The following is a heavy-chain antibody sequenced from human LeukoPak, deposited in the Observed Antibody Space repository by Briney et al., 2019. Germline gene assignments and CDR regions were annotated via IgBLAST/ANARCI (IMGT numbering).Heavy chain of an antibody. V-gene: IGHV1-8*02. D-gene: IGHD2-8*01. CDR3: IRSVRNGHFDY. CDR1: GYTFTSYG. Sequence: ASVKVSCKASGYTFTSYGISWVRQASGQGLEWMGWMNPNSGNTGYAQTFQGRVTMTRSTSISTAYMELSTLRFEDTAVYYCIRSVRNGHFDYWGQGTLVTVSS. CDR2: MNPNSGNT. J-gene: IGHJ4*02.